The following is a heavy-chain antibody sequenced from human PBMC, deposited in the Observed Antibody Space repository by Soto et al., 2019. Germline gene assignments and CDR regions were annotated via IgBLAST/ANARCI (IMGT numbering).Heavy chain of an antibody. Sequence: GSLRLSCAASGFTVSTKYMSWVRQAPGKGLEWVSVIYSGGSTFYADSVRGRFTISRDNSKNTVNLQMNSLRAEDTAVYYCARDGSWVSQYYYYGMDVWGQGNTVTVSS. CDR3: ARDGSWVSQYYYYGMDV. V-gene: IGHV3-66*01. D-gene: IGHD2-15*01. CDR2: IYSGGST. J-gene: IGHJ6*02. CDR1: GFTVSTKY.